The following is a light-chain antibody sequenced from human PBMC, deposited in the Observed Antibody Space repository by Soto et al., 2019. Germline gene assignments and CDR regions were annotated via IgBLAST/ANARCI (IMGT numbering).Light chain of an antibody. CDR3: CSYAGSPYV. CDR2: EGS. V-gene: IGLV2-23*01. CDR1: SSDVGSYNL. Sequence: QSALTQPASVSGSPGQSITISCTGTSSDVGSYNLVSWYQQHPGKAPKLMIYEGSKRPSGVSNRFSGSKPGNTASLTISGLQAEDEADYYCCSYAGSPYVFGTGTKLTVL. J-gene: IGLJ1*01.